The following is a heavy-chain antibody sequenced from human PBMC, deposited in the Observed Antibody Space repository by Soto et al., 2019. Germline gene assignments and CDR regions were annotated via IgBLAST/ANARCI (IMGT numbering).Heavy chain of an antibody. CDR3: AKDGTLFGVVTNFDY. V-gene: IGHV3-23*01. CDR1: GFTFSNYA. D-gene: IGHD3-3*01. Sequence: PGGSLRLSCAASGFTFSNYAMSWVRQAPGKGLEWVSVIGGSGGSTYYADSVRGRFTVSRDNSKNTVFLQLNSLRAEDTALYYCAKDGTLFGVVTNFDYWGQGTLVTVSS. J-gene: IGHJ4*02. CDR2: IGGSGGST.